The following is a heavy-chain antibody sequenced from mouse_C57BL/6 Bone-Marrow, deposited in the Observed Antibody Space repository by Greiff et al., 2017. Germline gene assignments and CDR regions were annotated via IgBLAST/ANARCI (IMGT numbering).Heavy chain of an antibody. CDR1: GFSLTSYG. Sequence: QVQLQQSGPGLVQPSQSLSITCTVSGFSLTSYGVHWVRQSPGKGLEWLGVIWSGGSTDYNAAFISRLSISKDNSKSQVFFKMNSLQADDTAIYYCASQLGSDWYFDVWGTGTTVTVSS. D-gene: IGHD4-1*02. CDR2: IWSGGST. CDR3: ASQLGSDWYFDV. V-gene: IGHV2-2*01. J-gene: IGHJ1*03.